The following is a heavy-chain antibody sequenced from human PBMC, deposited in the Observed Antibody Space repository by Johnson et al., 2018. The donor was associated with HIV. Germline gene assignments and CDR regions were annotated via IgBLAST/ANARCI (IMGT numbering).Heavy chain of an antibody. CDR3: AKGPNGQLDDAFDI. J-gene: IGHJ3*02. CDR1: GFTFTNYG. CDR2: ISYDGSNK. V-gene: IGHV3-30*18. D-gene: IGHD6-6*01. Sequence: QMLLVESGGGVVQPGRSLRLSCAASGFTFTNYGMHWVRQAPGKGLEWVAVISYDGSNKYYADSVKGRFTISRDNSKNTLYLQMNSLRAEDTAVYYCAKGPNGQLDDAFDIWGQGTMVTVSS.